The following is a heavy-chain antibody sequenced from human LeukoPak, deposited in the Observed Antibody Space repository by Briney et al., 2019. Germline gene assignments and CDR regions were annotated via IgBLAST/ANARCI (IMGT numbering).Heavy chain of an antibody. CDR3: ARRNDFWSGSPIDY. CDR1: GGSISSSSYY. D-gene: IGHD3-3*01. J-gene: IGHJ4*02. V-gene: IGHV4-39*01. CDR2: IYYSGST. Sequence: SETLSLTCTVSGGSISSSSYYWGWIRQPPGKGLEWIGSIYYSGSTHCNPSLKSRVTMSVDTSKKQFSLNLRFVTAADTAVYYCARRNDFWSGSPIDYWGQGTLVTVSS.